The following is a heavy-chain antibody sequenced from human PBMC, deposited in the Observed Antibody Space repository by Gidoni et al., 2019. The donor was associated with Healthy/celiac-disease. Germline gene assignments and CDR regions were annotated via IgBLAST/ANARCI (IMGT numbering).Heavy chain of an antibody. V-gene: IGHV4-34*01. Sequence: QVQLQQWGAGLLKPSATLSLTCAVYGGSFSGYYWSWIRQPPGKGLEWIGEINHSGSTNYNPSLKSRVTISVDTSKNQFSLKLSSVTAADTAVYYCARVPAAAGRYYYYYMDVWGKGTTVTVSS. CDR1: GGSFSGYY. CDR3: ARVPAAAGRYYYYYMDV. J-gene: IGHJ6*03. D-gene: IGHD6-13*01. CDR2: INHSGST.